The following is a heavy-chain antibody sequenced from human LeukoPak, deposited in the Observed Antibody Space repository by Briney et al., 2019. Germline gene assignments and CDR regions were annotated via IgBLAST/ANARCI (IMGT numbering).Heavy chain of an antibody. CDR2: ISYDGSNK. CDR3: AKDQATRWYLHYGMDV. Sequence: GRSLRISCAASGFTFSNYAIHWVRQAPGKGLEWVAVISYDGSNKYYADSVKGRFTISRDNSKNTLYLQMNNLRAEDTAMYYCAKDQATRWYLHYGMDVWGQGTTVTVSS. D-gene: IGHD2-15*01. V-gene: IGHV3-30*18. CDR1: GFTFSNYA. J-gene: IGHJ6*02.